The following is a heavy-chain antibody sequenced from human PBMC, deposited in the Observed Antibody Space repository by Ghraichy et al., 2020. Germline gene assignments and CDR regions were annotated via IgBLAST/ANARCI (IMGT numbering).Heavy chain of an antibody. CDR2: IYTSGST. J-gene: IGHJ2*01. V-gene: IGHV4-4*07. CDR1: GGSISSYY. D-gene: IGHD1-26*01. Sequence: SETLSLTCTVSGGSISSYYWSWIRQPAGKGLEWIGRIYTSGSTNYNPSLKSRVTMSVDTSKNQFSLKLSSVTAADTAVYYCARDLSGSYYSLEYFDLWGRGTLVTVSS. CDR3: ARDLSGSYYSLEYFDL.